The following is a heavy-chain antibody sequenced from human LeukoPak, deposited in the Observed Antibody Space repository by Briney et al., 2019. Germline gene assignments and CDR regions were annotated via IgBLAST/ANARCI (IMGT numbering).Heavy chain of an antibody. D-gene: IGHD3-3*01. Sequence: PGGSLRLSCAASGFTFSSYEMNWVRQAPGKGLEWVSYISSSGSTIYYADSVKGRFTISRDNARNLLSLQMNSLRAEDTAVYYCARGDPIYDFWSGGDYWGQGSLVTVSS. CDR2: ISSSGSTI. J-gene: IGHJ4*02. CDR3: ARGDPIYDFWSGGDY. V-gene: IGHV3-48*03. CDR1: GFTFSSYE.